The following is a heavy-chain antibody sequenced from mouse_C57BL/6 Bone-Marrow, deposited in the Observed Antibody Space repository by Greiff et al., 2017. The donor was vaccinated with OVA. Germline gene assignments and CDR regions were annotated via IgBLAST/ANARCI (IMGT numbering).Heavy chain of an antibody. CDR1: GYAFSSSW. J-gene: IGHJ2*01. CDR2: IYPGDGDT. Sequence: QVQLQQSGPELVKPGASVKISCKASGYAFSSSWMNWVKQRPGKGLEWIGRIYPGDGDTNYNGKFKGKATLTADKSSSTAYIQLSSLTSEDSAVYFCARYCYYGDYGYWGQGTTLTVSS. D-gene: IGHD2-13*01. CDR3: ARYCYYGDYGY. V-gene: IGHV1-82*01.